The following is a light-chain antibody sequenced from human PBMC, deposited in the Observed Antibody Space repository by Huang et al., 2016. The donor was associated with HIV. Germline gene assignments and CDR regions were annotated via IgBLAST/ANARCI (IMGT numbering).Light chain of an antibody. V-gene: IGKV3-20*01. CDR3: QQYGSSPRT. Sequence: EIVLTQSPGTLSLSPGERATLSCRASQSVRSNFLAWYQQKPGQAPRLLIYGASSRATGIPERFSGSGSGTDFTLTISRLEPEDFAVYYCQQYGSSPRTFGQGTKVEIK. CDR1: QSVRSNF. CDR2: GAS. J-gene: IGKJ1*01.